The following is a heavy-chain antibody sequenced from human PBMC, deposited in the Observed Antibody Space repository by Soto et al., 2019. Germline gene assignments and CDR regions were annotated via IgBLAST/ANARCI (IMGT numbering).Heavy chain of an antibody. CDR2: IYWDDDK. CDR3: AHRMYSSSSREALDFDY. J-gene: IGHJ4*02. D-gene: IGHD6-6*01. V-gene: IGHV2-5*02. CDR1: WFSHSTKGEV. Sequence: PTPVTDAQTLTLTCTFPWFSHSTKGEVVGWIRQPPGKALEWLALIYWDDDKRYSPSLKSRLTITKDTSKNQVVLTMTNMDPVDTATYYCAHRMYSSSSREALDFDYWGQGTLVTVSS.